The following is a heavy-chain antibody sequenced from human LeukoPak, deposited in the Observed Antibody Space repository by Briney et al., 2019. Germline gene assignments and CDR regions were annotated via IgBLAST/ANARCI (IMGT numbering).Heavy chain of an antibody. Sequence: GGSLRLSCAASGFTFSSYGMHWVRQAPGKGLEWVAVISYDGNDKYYIDSVKGRFTISRDNSKNTLYLQMNSLRAEDTAVYYCAKWDCSGGSCYRAVENAFDIWGQGTMVTVSS. V-gene: IGHV3-30*18. CDR3: AKWDCSGGSCYRAVENAFDI. CDR1: GFTFSSYG. D-gene: IGHD2-15*01. CDR2: ISYDGNDK. J-gene: IGHJ3*02.